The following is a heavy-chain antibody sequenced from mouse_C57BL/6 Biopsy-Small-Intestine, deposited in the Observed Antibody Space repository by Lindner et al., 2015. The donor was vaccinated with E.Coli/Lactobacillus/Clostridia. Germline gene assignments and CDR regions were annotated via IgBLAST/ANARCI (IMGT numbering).Heavy chain of an antibody. CDR1: GYAFSTSW. CDR2: IYPGDGNT. J-gene: IGHJ2*01. CDR3: ARGGFYDGSRDY. Sequence: VQLQESGPELVKPGASVKISCKASGYAFSTSWMNWVKQRPGKGLEWIGRIYPGDGNTNYNGKFKDKATLTADKSSSTAYMQLSSLTSEDSAVYFCARGGFYDGSRDYWGQGTTLTVSS. D-gene: IGHD1-1*02. V-gene: IGHV1-82*01.